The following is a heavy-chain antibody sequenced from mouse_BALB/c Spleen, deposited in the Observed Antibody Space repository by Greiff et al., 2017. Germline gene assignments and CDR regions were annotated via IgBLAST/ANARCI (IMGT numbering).Heavy chain of an antibody. J-gene: IGHJ2*01. D-gene: IGHD2-4*01. Sequence: QVQLKQSGAELVRPGTSVKISCKASGYAFTNYWLGWVKQRPGHGLEWIGDIYPGSGNTYYNEKFKGKATLTADKSSSTAYMQLSSLTSEDSAVYFCARGDYDERDYWGQGTTLTVSS. CDR3: ARGDYDERDY. CDR1: GYAFTNYW. CDR2: IYPGSGNT. V-gene: IGHV1-63*01.